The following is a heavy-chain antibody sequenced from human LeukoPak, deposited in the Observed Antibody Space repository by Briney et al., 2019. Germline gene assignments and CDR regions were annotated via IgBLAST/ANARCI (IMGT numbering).Heavy chain of an antibody. V-gene: IGHV1-69*05. D-gene: IGHD1-26*01. Sequence: AASVKVSCKASGGTFSSYAISWVRQAPGQGLEWMGGIIPIFGTANYAQKFQGRVTITTDESTSTAYMELSSLRSEDTAVYYCASSSGNSPLYYLDYWGQGTLVTVSS. CDR2: IIPIFGTA. CDR3: ASSSGNSPLYYLDY. J-gene: IGHJ4*02. CDR1: GGTFSSYA.